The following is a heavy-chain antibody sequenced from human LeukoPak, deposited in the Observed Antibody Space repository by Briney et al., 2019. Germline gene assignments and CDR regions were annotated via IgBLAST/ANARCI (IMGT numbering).Heavy chain of an antibody. D-gene: IGHD5-12*01. Sequence: GGSLRLSCAASGFTFSSYDMNWVRQAPGKGLEWVSYISSSGSTIYYADSVKGRFTISRDNAKNSLYLQMNSLRAEDTAVYYCARSGYDLYYYYYMDVWGKGTTVTISS. CDR1: GFTFSSYD. CDR3: ARSGYDLYYYYYMDV. V-gene: IGHV3-48*03. J-gene: IGHJ6*03. CDR2: ISSSGSTI.